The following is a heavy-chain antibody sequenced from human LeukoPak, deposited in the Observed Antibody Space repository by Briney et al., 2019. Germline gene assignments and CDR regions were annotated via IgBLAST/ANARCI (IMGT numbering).Heavy chain of an antibody. J-gene: IGHJ2*01. CDR2: IYTSGST. V-gene: IGHV4-4*07. Sequence: PSETLSLTCTVSGGSNSSYYWSWIRQPAGKGREWIGRIYTSGSTSYNSSLKSRVTMSVDTSKHQFSLKLSSVTAADTAVYYCARDRRYDFWSGYKYWYFDLWGRGTLVTVSS. CDR1: GGSNSSYY. CDR3: ARDRRYDFWSGYKYWYFDL. D-gene: IGHD3-3*01.